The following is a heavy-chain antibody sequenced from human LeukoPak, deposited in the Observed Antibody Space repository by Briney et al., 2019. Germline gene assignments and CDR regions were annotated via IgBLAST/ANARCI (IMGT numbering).Heavy chain of an antibody. CDR1: GFTFSSYA. V-gene: IGHV3-23*01. CDR2: VSGSGDST. D-gene: IGHD6-13*01. CDR3: AKEFIAAAGDAFDI. J-gene: IGHJ3*02. Sequence: PGGSLRLSCAASGFTFSSYAMSWVRQGPGKGLEWVSVVSGSGDSTYYADSVKGRFSISRDNSKNTLYLQMNSLRAEDTAVYYCAKEFIAAAGDAFDIWGQGTMVTVSS.